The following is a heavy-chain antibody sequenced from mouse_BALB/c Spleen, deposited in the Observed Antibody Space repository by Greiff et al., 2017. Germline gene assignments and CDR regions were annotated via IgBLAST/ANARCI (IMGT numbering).Heavy chain of an antibody. V-gene: IGHV5-17*02. CDR1: GFTFSSFG. CDR3: ARSGDGYYGYFDY. Sequence: EVHLVESGGGLVQPGGSRKLSCAASGFTFSSFGMHWVRQAPEKGLEWVAYISSGSSTIYYADTVKGRFTISRDNPKNTLFLQMTSLRSEDTAMYYCARSGDGYYGYFDYWGQGTTLTVSS. CDR2: ISSGSSTI. J-gene: IGHJ2*01. D-gene: IGHD2-3*01.